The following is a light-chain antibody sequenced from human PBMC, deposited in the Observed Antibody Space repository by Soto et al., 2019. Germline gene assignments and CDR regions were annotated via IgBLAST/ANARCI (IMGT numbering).Light chain of an antibody. Sequence: DIQMTQSPSTLSASVGDRVTITCRASQSISSWLAWYEQKPGKAPNLLIYKASSLESGVPPRFSDSESGTEAALTISSLQRHDFPNYYFQQYNSYPLTFGGGTKVEI. J-gene: IGKJ4*01. CDR1: QSISSW. CDR2: KAS. V-gene: IGKV1-5*03. CDR3: QQYNSYPLT.